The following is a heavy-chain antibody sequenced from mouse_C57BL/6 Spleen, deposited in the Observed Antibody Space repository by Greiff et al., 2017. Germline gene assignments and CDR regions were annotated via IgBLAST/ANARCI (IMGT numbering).Heavy chain of an antibody. V-gene: IGHV1-26*01. J-gene: IGHJ4*01. CDR2: INPNNGGT. D-gene: IGHD1-1*01. CDR3: AREGLRGDYAMDY. Sequence: EVQLQQSGPELVKPGASVQISCKASGYTFTDYYMNWVKQSHGKSLEWIGDINPNNGGTSYNQKFKGKATLTVDKSSSTAYMELRSLTSEDSAVYYCAREGLRGDYAMDYWGQGTSVTVSS. CDR1: GYTFTDYY.